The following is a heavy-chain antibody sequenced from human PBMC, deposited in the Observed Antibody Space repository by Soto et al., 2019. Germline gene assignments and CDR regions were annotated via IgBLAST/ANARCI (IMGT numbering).Heavy chain of an antibody. Sequence: ASVKVSCKASGYTFTGYYMHWVRQAPGQGLEWMGWMNPNSGNTNYAQKFQGRVTMTRNTSISTAYMELSSLRSEDTAVYYCAREGGSWYDYYYYYMDVWGKGTTVTVSS. V-gene: IGHV1-8*02. J-gene: IGHJ6*03. CDR1: GYTFTGYY. CDR3: AREGGSWYDYYYYYMDV. CDR2: MNPNSGNT. D-gene: IGHD6-13*01.